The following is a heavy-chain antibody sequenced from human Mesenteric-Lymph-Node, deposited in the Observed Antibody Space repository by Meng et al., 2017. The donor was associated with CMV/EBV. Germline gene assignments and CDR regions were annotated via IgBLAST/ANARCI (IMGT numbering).Heavy chain of an antibody. CDR1: GFTFSTYN. D-gene: IGHD1-7*01. CDR2: ISSSSSYI. Sequence: GGSLRLSCAASGFTFSTYNMNWVRQAPGKGLEWVSYISSSSSYIYYGEQVTGRFTISRDNAQNSLYLQMHSLRAEDTAVYYCARETATYSGGMDVWGQGTTVTVSS. J-gene: IGHJ6*02. V-gene: IGHV3-21*01. CDR3: ARETATYSGGMDV.